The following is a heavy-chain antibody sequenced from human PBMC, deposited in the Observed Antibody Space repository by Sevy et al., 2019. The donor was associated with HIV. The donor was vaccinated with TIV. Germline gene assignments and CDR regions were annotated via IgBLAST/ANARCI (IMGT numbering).Heavy chain of an antibody. D-gene: IGHD2-8*01. V-gene: IGHV3-23*01. CDR3: AREGCTKPHDY. J-gene: IGHJ4*02. CDR1: GFTFSTYS. Sequence: GGSLRLSCAASGFTFSTYSMSWVRQPPGKGLEWVSSLSFGCGEINYADSVKGRFTISRDNSKSSVYLQMNNLRPEDTAVYYCAREGCTKPHDYWGQGTLVTGSS. CDR2: LSFGCGEI.